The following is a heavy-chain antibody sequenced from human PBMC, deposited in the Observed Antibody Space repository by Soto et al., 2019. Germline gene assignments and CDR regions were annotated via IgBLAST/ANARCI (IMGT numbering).Heavy chain of an antibody. J-gene: IGHJ4*02. Sequence: QEHLVESGGGVVQPGRSLRLSCGASGFTFREFGVHWIRQAPGKGLEWVAVISYDGSHEYYADSVRGRFIISRDNSKNTLYLQMNSLRAEDTAMYYCARSLGETTSLFDYWGQGSLVTVSA. CDR1: GFTFREFG. D-gene: IGHD1-26*01. CDR2: ISYDGSHE. V-gene: IGHV3-30-3*01. CDR3: ARSLGETTSLFDY.